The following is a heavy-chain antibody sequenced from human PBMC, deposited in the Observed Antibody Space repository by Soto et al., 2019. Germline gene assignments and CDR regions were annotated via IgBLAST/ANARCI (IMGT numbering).Heavy chain of an antibody. V-gene: IGHV6-1*01. Sequence: SQTLSLTCAISGDSVSSNSAAWNWIRQSPSRGLEWLGRTYYRSKWTNDYAVSVKSRITINPDTSKNQFSLQLNSVTPEDTAVYYCARDRDSLIAAAGRKGSVYFDYWGQGTLVTVSS. CDR3: ARDRDSLIAAAGRKGSVYFDY. CDR2: TYYRSKWTN. D-gene: IGHD6-13*01. J-gene: IGHJ4*02. CDR1: GDSVSSNSAA.